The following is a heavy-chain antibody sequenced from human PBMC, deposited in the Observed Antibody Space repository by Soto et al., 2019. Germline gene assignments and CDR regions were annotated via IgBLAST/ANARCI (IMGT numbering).Heavy chain of an antibody. CDR1: GFTFSTYW. CDR2: IDEDGSGK. V-gene: IGHV3-7*01. D-gene: IGHD4-17*01. CDR3: ALAPFAYGEAAY. J-gene: IGHJ4*02. Sequence: EVQLVESGGGLVQPGGSLRLSCAGSGFTFSTYWMSWVRQDPGKGLEWVANIDEDGSGKSYVDSLKGRFTISRDNAENSLYLQMNNLRVDDTAQYYCALAPFAYGEAAYWGQGTLVTVSS.